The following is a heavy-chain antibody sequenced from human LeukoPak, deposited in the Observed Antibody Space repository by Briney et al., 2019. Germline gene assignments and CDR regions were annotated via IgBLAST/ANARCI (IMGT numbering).Heavy chain of an antibody. CDR2: IYSGGST. D-gene: IGHD3-22*01. Sequence: GGSLRLSCAASGFSVSSNYMSWVRQAPGKGLEWVSVIYSGGSTYYADSVKGRYTISRDNSKNTVYLQMSSLRVEDTAVYYCARGLFLSGYLDAFDLWGQGTVVTVSS. CDR3: ARGLFLSGYLDAFDL. V-gene: IGHV3-53*01. J-gene: IGHJ3*01. CDR1: GFSVSSNY.